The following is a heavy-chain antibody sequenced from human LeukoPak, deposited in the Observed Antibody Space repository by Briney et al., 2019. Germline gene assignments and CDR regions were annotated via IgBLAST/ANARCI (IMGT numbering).Heavy chain of an antibody. CDR1: GFTFTGCG. Sequence: PGGSLRLSCAASGFTFTGCGMHWLRQAPGKGLEWVAFIRYDGSTTYYADSVKGRFTISRDNSKNTLYLQMNSLRSEDTAVYYCGKDLRYSADYWGQGTLVTVSS. CDR2: IRYDGSTT. D-gene: IGHD2-15*01. J-gene: IGHJ4*02. CDR3: GKDLRYSADY. V-gene: IGHV3-30*02.